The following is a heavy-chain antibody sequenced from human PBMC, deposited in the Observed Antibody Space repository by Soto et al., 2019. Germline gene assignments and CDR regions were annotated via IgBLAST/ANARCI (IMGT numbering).Heavy chain of an antibody. CDR1: GFSFSPAW. Sequence: EVQLVESGGGLVTPGGSLTLSCAASGFSFSPAWMNWVRQAPGQGLEWVGLIKSKGGGGTADYAAPVKGRFIISRDDSKTTRYLQMNSLKPEDTALYYCIWQQAFYYGRAVWGQGTTVTVSS. D-gene: IGHD6-13*01. V-gene: IGHV3-15*07. J-gene: IGHJ6*02. CDR3: IWQQAFYYGRAV. CDR2: IKSKGGGGTA.